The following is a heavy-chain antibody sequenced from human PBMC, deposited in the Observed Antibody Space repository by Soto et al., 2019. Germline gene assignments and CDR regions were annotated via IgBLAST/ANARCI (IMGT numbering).Heavy chain of an antibody. J-gene: IGHJ6*02. D-gene: IGHD3-3*01. V-gene: IGHV3-33*01. CDR2: IWYDGSNK. CDR3: ARDRRFLEWLYDYYYGMDV. Sequence: GGSLRLSCAASGFTFSSYGMHWVRQAPGKGLEWVAVIWYDGSNKYYADSVKGRFTISRDNSKNTLYLQMNSLRAEDTAVYYCARDRRFLEWLYDYYYGMDVCGQGTTVTVYS. CDR1: GFTFSSYG.